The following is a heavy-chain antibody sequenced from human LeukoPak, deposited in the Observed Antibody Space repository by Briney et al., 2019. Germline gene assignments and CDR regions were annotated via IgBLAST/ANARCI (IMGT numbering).Heavy chain of an antibody. V-gene: IGHV3-21*01. CDR2: ISSSSSYI. CDR3: ARESFAARWD. J-gene: IGHJ4*02. Sequence: PGGSLRLSCAASQFIFSNYAMSWVRQAPGKGLEWVSSISSSSSYIYYADSVKGRFTISRDNAKNSLYLQMNSLRAEDTAVYYCARESFAARWDWGQGTLVTVSS. CDR1: QFIFSNYA. D-gene: IGHD6-6*01.